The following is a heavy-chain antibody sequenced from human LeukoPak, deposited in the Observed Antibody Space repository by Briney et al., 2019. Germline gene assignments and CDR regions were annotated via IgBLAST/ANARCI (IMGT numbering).Heavy chain of an antibody. CDR2: ISGSGGST. CDR3: ARESGLTTTGTFDP. Sequence: GGSLRLSCAASGFTFSSYSMNWVRQAPGKGLEWVSVISGSGGSTYYADSVKGRFTISRDNSKNTLYLQMYSLRAEDTAVYYCARESGLTTTGTFDPWGQGTLVTVSS. V-gene: IGHV3-23*01. J-gene: IGHJ5*02. D-gene: IGHD1-1*01. CDR1: GFTFSSYS.